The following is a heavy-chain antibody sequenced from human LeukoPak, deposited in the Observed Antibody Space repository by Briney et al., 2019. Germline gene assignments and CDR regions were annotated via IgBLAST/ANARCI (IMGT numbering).Heavy chain of an antibody. CDR3: ARTVHYSSGWSPTYYFDY. CDR1: GDSISNYY. Sequence: SSETLSLTCNVSGDSISNYYWSWIRQPPGKGLEWIGYIYNSGNTNYNPSLKSRVTISEDTSKDQFSLKLSSVTAADTAVYYCARTVHYSSGWSPTYYFDYWGQGTLVTASS. D-gene: IGHD6-19*01. J-gene: IGHJ4*02. CDR2: IYNSGNT. V-gene: IGHV4-59*01.